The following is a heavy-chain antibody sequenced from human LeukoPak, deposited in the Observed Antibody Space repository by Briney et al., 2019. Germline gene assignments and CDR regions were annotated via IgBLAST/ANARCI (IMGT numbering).Heavy chain of an antibody. CDR1: ELTFSSYA. CDR3: ARSSTGNTPCGY. Sequence: HPGGSLRLSCAASELTFSSYAMHWVRQAPGKGLGWVAVISYDGSNKYYADSVKGRFTISRDNSKNTLYLQMNSLRTEDTAVYYCARSSTGNTPCGYWGQGTLVTVSS. J-gene: IGHJ4*02. V-gene: IGHV3-30-3*01. D-gene: IGHD2-2*01. CDR2: ISYDGSNK.